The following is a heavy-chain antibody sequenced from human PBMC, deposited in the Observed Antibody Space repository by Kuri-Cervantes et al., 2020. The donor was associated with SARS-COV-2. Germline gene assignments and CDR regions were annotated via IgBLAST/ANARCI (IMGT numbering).Heavy chain of an antibody. Sequence: ESLKISCTVSGGSISSSSYYWGWIRQPPGKGLEWIGSIYYSGSTYYNPSLKSRVTISVDTSKNQFSLKLSSVTAADTAVYYCARQEYITMVRGVITGGRIDYWGQGTLVTVSS. J-gene: IGHJ4*02. V-gene: IGHV4-39*01. D-gene: IGHD3-10*01. CDR3: ARQEYITMVRGVITGGRIDY. CDR2: IYYSGST. CDR1: GGSISSSSYY.